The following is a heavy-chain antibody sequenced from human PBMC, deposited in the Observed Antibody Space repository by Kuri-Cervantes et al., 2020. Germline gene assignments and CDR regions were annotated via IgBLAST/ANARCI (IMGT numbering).Heavy chain of an antibody. CDR1: GFTFSSYW. D-gene: IGHD5-12*01. CDR2: IKQDGSEK. V-gene: IGHV3-7*01. J-gene: IGHJ4*02. CDR3: ARERYSGYETVLDY. Sequence: GGSLRLSCAASGFTFSSYWMSWVRQAPGKGLEWVANIKQDGSEKYYVDSVKGRFTISRDNAKNSLLLQMNSLRAEDTAVYYCARERYSGYETVLDYWGQGTLVTVSS.